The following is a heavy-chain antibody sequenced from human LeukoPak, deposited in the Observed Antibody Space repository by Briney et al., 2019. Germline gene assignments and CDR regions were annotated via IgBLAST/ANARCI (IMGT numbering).Heavy chain of an antibody. Sequence: SETLSLTCTVSGGSISSYYWSWIRQPPGKGLEWIGYIYYSGSTNYNPSLKSRVTISVDTSKNQFSLKLSSVTAAVTAVYYCARENQVAFDIWGQGTMVTVSS. CDR2: IYYSGST. V-gene: IGHV4-59*01. J-gene: IGHJ3*02. CDR1: GGSISSYY. CDR3: ARENQVAFDI.